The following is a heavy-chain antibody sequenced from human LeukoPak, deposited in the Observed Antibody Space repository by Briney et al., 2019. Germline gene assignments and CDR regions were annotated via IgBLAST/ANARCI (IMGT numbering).Heavy chain of an antibody. D-gene: IGHD3-3*01. V-gene: IGHV3-21*01. CDR3: ARDLRFWSGYYRSGFDY. J-gene: IGHJ4*02. CDR1: GFTFSSYS. Sequence: GGSLRLSCAASGFTFSSYSVNWVRQAPGKGLEWVSSISSSSSYIYYADSVKGRFTISRDNAKNSLYLQMNSLRAEDTAAYYCARDLRFWSGYYRSGFDYWGQGTLVTVSS. CDR2: ISSSSSYI.